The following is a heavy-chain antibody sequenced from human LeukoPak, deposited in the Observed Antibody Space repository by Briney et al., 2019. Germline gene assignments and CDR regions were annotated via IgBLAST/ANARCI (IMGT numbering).Heavy chain of an antibody. CDR2: IWYDGSNK. CDR1: GFTFSSYG. Sequence: PGRSLRLSCAASGFTFSSYGMHWVRQAPGKGLEWVAVIWYDGSNKYYADSVKGRFTISRDNAKNSLYLQMNSLRAEDTAVYYCARVVSSRFDYWGQGTLVTVSS. D-gene: IGHD5/OR15-5a*01. J-gene: IGHJ4*02. V-gene: IGHV3-33*01. CDR3: ARVVSSRFDY.